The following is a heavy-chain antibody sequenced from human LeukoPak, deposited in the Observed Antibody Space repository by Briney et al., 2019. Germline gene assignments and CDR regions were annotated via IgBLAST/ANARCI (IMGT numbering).Heavy chain of an antibody. Sequence: PGGPLRLSCAASGFTFSSYAMHWVRQAPGKGLEYVSAISSNGGSTYYANSVKGRFTISRDNSKNTLYLQMNSLRAEDTAVYYCAKAGSSGYLSYFDYWGQGTLVTVSS. CDR3: AKAGSSGYLSYFDY. CDR1: GFTFSSYA. D-gene: IGHD3-22*01. CDR2: ISSNGGST. V-gene: IGHV3-64*01. J-gene: IGHJ4*02.